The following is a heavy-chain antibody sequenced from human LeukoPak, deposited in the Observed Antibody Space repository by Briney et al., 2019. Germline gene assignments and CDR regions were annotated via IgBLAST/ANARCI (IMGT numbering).Heavy chain of an antibody. CDR3: ASPLSITMVRGVKGYYGMDV. D-gene: IGHD3-10*01. CDR2: IYSGGST. CDR1: GFTVSSNY. V-gene: IGHV3-53*01. J-gene: IGHJ6*04. Sequence: GGSLRLSCAASGFTVSSNYMSWVRQAPGKGLERVSVIYSGGSTFYADSVKGRFTISRDNSKNTLYLQMNSLRAEDTAVYYCASPLSITMVRGVKGYYGMDVWGKGTTVTVSS.